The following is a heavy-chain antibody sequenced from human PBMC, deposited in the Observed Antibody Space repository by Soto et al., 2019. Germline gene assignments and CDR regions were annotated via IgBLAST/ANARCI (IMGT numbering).Heavy chain of an antibody. CDR2: IYTSGST. CDR1: GGSISSYY. CDR3: ARGAVKIKYNWNYEGWFDP. Sequence: SETLSLTCTVSGGSISSYYWSWIRQPAGKGLEWIGRIYTSGSTNYNPSLKSRVTMSVDTSKNQFSLKLSSVTAADTAVYYCARGAVKIKYNWNYEGWFDPWGQGTLVTVS. J-gene: IGHJ5*02. D-gene: IGHD1-7*01. V-gene: IGHV4-4*07.